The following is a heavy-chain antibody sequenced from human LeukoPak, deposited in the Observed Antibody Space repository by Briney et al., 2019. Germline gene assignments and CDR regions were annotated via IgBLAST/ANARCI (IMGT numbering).Heavy chain of an antibody. D-gene: IGHD3-10*01. CDR2: ISGSGGST. CDR3: AKAKGRYYFDY. CDR1: QFTFSNYA. Sequence: GGSLRLSCAASQFTFSNYAMSWVRQAPGKGLEWVSAISGSGGSTYYADSVKGRFTISRDNSKNTLYLQMNSLRAEDTAVYYCAKAKGRYYFDYWGQGTLVAVSS. J-gene: IGHJ4*02. V-gene: IGHV3-23*01.